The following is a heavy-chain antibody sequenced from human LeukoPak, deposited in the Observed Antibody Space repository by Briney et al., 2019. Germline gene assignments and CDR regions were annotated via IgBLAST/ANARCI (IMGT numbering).Heavy chain of an antibody. J-gene: IGHJ4*02. CDR1: GGSISSRTYY. D-gene: IGHD1-26*01. CDR2: IYYSGST. CDR3: ARLVGAATDPFDY. Sequence: PSETLSLTCTVSGGSISSRTYYWGWIRQPPGKWLEWIASIYYSGSTYYNPSLKSRVTISIDTSKNQFSLKLSSETAADTAVYYCARLVGAATDPFDYWGQGTLVTVSS. V-gene: IGHV4-39*01.